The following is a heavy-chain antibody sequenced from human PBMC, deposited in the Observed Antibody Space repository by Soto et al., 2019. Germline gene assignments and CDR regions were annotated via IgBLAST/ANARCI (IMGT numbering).Heavy chain of an antibody. Sequence: QLQLQESGPGLVKRSETLSLTCTVSGGSISIGNYYWGWIRQSPGKGLEWIGSIFHTGTTYYNPSLKSPVTISVDTSKNQFSLRLNSVTASDTAVYYCARHASSGYFHHIESWGQGTLVTVSS. CDR1: GGSISIGNYY. D-gene: IGHD3-22*01. CDR2: IFHTGTT. J-gene: IGHJ4*02. CDR3: ARHASSGYFHHIES. V-gene: IGHV4-39*01.